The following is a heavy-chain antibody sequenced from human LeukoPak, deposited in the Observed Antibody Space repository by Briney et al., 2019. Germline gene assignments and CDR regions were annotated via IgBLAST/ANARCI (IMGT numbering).Heavy chain of an antibody. V-gene: IGHV4-59*08. J-gene: IGHJ6*03. CDR2: IYNSGST. CDR3: ARHGYYYYYMDV. Sequence: SETLSLTCTVSGGSISSYYWSWLRQPPGKGLEWIGYIYNSGSTNYNPSLKSRVTILVNTSKNQYSLKLSSVTAADTAVYYCARHGYYYYYMDVWGKGTTVTVSS. CDR1: GGSISSYY.